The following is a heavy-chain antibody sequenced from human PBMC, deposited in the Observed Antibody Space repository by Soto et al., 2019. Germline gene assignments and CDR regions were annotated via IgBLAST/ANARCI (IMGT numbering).Heavy chain of an antibody. V-gene: IGHV4-39*01. D-gene: IGHD1-1*01. Sequence: SETLSLTCTVSGGSNRSSSYQCGWIRQAPGRGLELIGSAYYSESTYYNPSLKSRVAVSVDASKNQFSLKVTSVTAADTAVYYCARHRNWKVVYWGQGTLVNVCS. CDR1: GGSNRSSSYQ. CDR2: AYYSEST. CDR3: ARHRNWKVVY. J-gene: IGHJ4*02.